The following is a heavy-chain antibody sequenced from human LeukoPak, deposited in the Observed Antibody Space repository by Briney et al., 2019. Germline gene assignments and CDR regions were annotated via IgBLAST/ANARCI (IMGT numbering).Heavy chain of an antibody. CDR2: ISAYNGNT. CDR3: ARELFPSRGYGSGSYYNDGFDY. D-gene: IGHD3-10*01. Sequence: RASVKASCKASGYTFTSYGISWVRQAPGQGLEWMGWISAYNGNTNYAQKLQGRVTMTTDTSTSTAYMELRSLRSDDTAVYYCARELFPSRGYGSGSYYNDGFDYWGQGTLVTVSS. CDR1: GYTFTSYG. V-gene: IGHV1-18*01. J-gene: IGHJ4*02.